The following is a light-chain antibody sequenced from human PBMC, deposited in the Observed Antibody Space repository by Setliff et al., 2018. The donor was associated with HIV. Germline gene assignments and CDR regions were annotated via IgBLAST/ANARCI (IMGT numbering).Light chain of an antibody. CDR2: DVS. V-gene: IGLV2-14*01. CDR1: SSDVGGYRY. CDR3: SSYTSSSTYV. J-gene: IGLJ1*01. Sequence: QSVLTQPASVSGSPGQSITISRTGTSSDVGGYRYVSWYQQHPGKAPKLMIYDVSKRPSGVSNRFSGSKSGNTASLTISGLQVEDEADFYCSSYTSSSTYVFGTGTKVTVL.